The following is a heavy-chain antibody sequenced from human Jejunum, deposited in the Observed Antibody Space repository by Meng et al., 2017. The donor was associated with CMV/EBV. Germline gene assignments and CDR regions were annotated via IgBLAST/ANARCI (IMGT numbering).Heavy chain of an antibody. CDR3: ATRTPESGGYYYGVFDY. CDR2: IYYSGST. V-gene: IGHV4-30-4*08. J-gene: IGHJ4*02. CDR1: GGSISSGDYF. Sequence: QVQLQESGPGLVKPSQTLSLTCTVPGGSISSGDYFWSWIRQPPGKGLEWIGYIYYSGSTYYNPSLKSRVTISVDMSKNQFSLKLNSVTAADTAVYYCATRTPESGGYYYGVFDYWGQGTLVTVSS. D-gene: IGHD3-22*01.